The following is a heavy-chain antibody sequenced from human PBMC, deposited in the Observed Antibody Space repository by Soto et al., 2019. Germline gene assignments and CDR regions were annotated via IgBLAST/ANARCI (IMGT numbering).Heavy chain of an antibody. CDR1: GGSISSSSYY. D-gene: IGHD3-9*01. CDR2: IYYSGST. V-gene: IGHV4-39*01. CDR3: ASHNYDILTGYTYYFDY. J-gene: IGHJ4*02. Sequence: QLQLQESGPGLVKPSETLSLTCTVSGGSISSSSYYWGWIRQPPGKGLEWIGSIYYSGSTYYNPSLKSRVNISVDTSKTKFSLKLSSVTAADTAVYYCASHNYDILTGYTYYFDYWGQGTLVTVSS.